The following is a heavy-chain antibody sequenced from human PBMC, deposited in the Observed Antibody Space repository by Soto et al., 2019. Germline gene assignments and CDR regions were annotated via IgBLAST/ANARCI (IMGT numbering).Heavy chain of an antibody. D-gene: IGHD3-22*01. CDR3: ARDLTAITMIGGYTQNYYYDMDV. J-gene: IGHJ6*02. Sequence: PGGSLRLSCAASEFTFSNYNMNWVRQAPGKGLEWVSSISSSSSYINYADSVKGRFTISRDNVKNSLYLQMNSLRAEDTAVYYCARDLTAITMIGGYTQNYYYDMDVWGQGTTVTVSS. V-gene: IGHV3-21*01. CDR2: ISSSSSYI. CDR1: EFTFSNYN.